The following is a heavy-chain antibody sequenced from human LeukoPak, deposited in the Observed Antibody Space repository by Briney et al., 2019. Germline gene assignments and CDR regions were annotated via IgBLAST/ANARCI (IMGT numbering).Heavy chain of an antibody. D-gene: IGHD3-9*01. CDR1: GYTLTELS. CDR3: ATDSRALRYDILTGYHVFHI. J-gene: IGHJ3*02. Sequence: ASVKLSCKVSGYTLTELSMHWGRQAPRKGLEWMGGFDPEVAETIYTHNFQGRVTMTEDTSTDTTYMELSRLRSEDTAVYHCATDSRALRYDILTGYHVFHIWAQGTMVTVSS. V-gene: IGHV1-24*01. CDR2: FDPEVAET.